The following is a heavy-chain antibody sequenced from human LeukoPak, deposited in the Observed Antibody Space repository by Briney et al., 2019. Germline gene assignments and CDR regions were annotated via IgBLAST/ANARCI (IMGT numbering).Heavy chain of an antibody. V-gene: IGHV4-59*01. CDR2: IYYSGST. CDR3: ARDRGNQQDGMDV. CDR1: VGSISSYH. Sequence: SETLSLTCTVSVGSISSYHWRWIRQPPRKGRECIGYIYYSGSTNYNPSLKSRVTISVDTSKNQFSLKPSSVTAADTAVYYCARDRGNQQDGMDVWGQGTTVTVSS. D-gene: IGHD3-10*01. J-gene: IGHJ6*02.